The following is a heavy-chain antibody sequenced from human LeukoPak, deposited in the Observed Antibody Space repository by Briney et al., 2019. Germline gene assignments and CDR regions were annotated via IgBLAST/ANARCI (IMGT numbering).Heavy chain of an antibody. CDR1: GFTVSSNY. D-gene: IGHD3-10*01. Sequence: GGSLRLSCAASGFTVSSNYMSWVRQAPGKGLEWVSDIYSGGSTYYADSVKGRFTISRDNSKNTLYLQMNSLRAEDTAVYYCARLHGSGSYFDYWGQGTLVTVSS. CDR2: IYSGGST. CDR3: ARLHGSGSYFDY. V-gene: IGHV3-66*04. J-gene: IGHJ4*02.